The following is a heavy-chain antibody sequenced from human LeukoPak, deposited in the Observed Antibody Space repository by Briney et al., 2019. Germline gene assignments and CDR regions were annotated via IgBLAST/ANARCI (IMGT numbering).Heavy chain of an antibody. CDR1: GGSISSSSYY. CDR3: ARSADHDYGDYAAFPADYYYMDV. D-gene: IGHD4-17*01. Sequence: SETLSLTCTVSGGSISSSSYYWGWIRQPPGKGLEWIGSIYYSGSTYYNPSLKSRVTISVDTSKNQFSLKLSSVTAADTAVYYCARSADHDYGDYAAFPADYYYMDVWGKGTTVTVSS. J-gene: IGHJ6*03. CDR2: IYYSGST. V-gene: IGHV4-39*07.